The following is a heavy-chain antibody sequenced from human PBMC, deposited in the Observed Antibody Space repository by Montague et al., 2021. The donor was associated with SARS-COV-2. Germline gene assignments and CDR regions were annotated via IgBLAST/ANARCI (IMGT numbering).Heavy chain of an antibody. CDR1: GSPAMNYS. CDR3: VRHPHYDGLNGPPDF. J-gene: IGHJ4*02. Sequence: SETLSLTCTVSGSPAMNYSGVGFGNPQGKEREGLEVAWSNKGTNLNPPSKVGVAISVDTSKNQFSLRLTSVTAADTAFYYCVRHPHYDGLNGPPDFWDQGTLVTVSS. V-gene: IGHV4-59*08. CDR2: AWSNKGT. D-gene: IGHD3-16*01.